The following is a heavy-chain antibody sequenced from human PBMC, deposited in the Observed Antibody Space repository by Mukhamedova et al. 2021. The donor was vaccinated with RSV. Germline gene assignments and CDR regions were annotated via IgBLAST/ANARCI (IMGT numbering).Heavy chain of an antibody. V-gene: IGHV3-21*01. J-gene: IGHJ4*02. CDR3: ARAHSGYDLRIGY. CDR2: ISSSSTYI. Sequence: VRQAPGKGLEWVSSISSSSTYIYYADSLKGRFTISRDNAKNSLYLLMDSLTAADTAVYYCARAHSGYDLRIGYWGQGTLVTVSS. D-gene: IGHD5-12*01.